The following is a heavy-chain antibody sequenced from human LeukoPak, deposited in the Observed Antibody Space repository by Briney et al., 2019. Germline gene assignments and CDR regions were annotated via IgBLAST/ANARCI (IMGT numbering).Heavy chain of an antibody. CDR3: VLGDTESYYDFWSGYYRFDY. Sequence: GGSLRLSCAASGFTFSSYAMSWVRQAPGKGLEWVSAISGSGGSTYYADSVKGRFTISGDNSKNTLYLQMNSLRAEDTAVYYCVLGDTESYYDFWSGYYRFDYWGQGTLVTVSS. CDR1: GFTFSSYA. CDR2: ISGSGGST. V-gene: IGHV3-23*01. D-gene: IGHD3-3*01. J-gene: IGHJ4*02.